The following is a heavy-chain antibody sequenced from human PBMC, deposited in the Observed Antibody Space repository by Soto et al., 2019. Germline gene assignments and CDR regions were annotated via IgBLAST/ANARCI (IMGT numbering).Heavy chain of an antibody. J-gene: IGHJ4*02. CDR2: MNPNSGGT. D-gene: IGHD3-10*01. V-gene: IGHV1-8*02. CDR1: GYTFTGYY. Sequence: ASVKVSCKASGYTFTGYYMHWVRQAPGQGLEWMGWMNPNSGGTGYAQKFQGRVTMTRNTSISTAYMELSSLRSEDTAVYYCARGRDIMVRGPYFYWGQGTLVTVSS. CDR3: ARGRDIMVRGPYFY.